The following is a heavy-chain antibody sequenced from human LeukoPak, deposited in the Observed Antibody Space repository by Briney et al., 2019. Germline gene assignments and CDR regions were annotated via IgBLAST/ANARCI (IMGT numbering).Heavy chain of an antibody. J-gene: IGHJ5*02. CDR3: ARIGTTLDP. CDR2: ISSSSSTI. CDR1: GFTFSSYS. V-gene: IGHV3-48*01. Sequence: GGSLRLSCAASGFTFSSYSMNWVRQAPGKGLEWVSYISSSSSTIYYADSVKGRFTISRDNAKNSPYLQMNSLRAEDTAVYYCARIGTTLDPWGQGTLVTVSS. D-gene: IGHD1-7*01.